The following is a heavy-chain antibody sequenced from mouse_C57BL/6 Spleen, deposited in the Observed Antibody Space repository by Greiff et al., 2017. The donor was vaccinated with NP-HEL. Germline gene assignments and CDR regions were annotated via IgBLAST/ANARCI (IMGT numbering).Heavy chain of an antibody. D-gene: IGHD2-5*01. CDR3: ARDSNSFAY. V-gene: IGHV1-69*01. CDR2: IDPSDSYT. Sequence: QVQLQQPGAELVMPGASVKLSCKASGYTFTSYWMHWVKQRPGQGLEWIGEIDPSDSYTNYNQKFEGKSTLTVDKSSSTAYMQLSSLTSEDSAVYYCARDSNSFAYWGQGTLVTVSA. J-gene: IGHJ3*01. CDR1: GYTFTSYW.